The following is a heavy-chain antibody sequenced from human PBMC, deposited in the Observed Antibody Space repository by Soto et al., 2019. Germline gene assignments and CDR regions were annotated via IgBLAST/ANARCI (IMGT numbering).Heavy chain of an antibody. CDR3: ARDGSGSYYANLDF. D-gene: IGHD3-10*01. CDR1: GFTLSSYS. V-gene: IGHV3-21*01. J-gene: IGHJ4*02. CDR2: SSSSDTYK. Sequence: EVQLVESGGGPVKPGGSLRLSCAVSGFTLSSYSMNWVRQAPGKGLEWVSSSSSSDTYKYYADSVKGRFTISRDNARNSLYLQMISLRAEDTAVYYCARDGSGSYYANLDFWGQGTLVTVSS.